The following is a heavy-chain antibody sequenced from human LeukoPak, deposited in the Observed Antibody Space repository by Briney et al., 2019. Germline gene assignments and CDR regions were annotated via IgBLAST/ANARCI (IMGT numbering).Heavy chain of an antibody. Sequence: ASVKVSCKASGYTFTSYDINWVRQATGQGLEWMGWMNPNSGNTGYAQKFQGRVTMTRNTSISTAYMGLSSLRSEDTAVYYCARGRGSGSYRQRDYYYYMDVWGKGTTVTISS. D-gene: IGHD3-10*01. CDR2: MNPNSGNT. CDR1: GYTFTSYD. V-gene: IGHV1-8*01. CDR3: ARGRGSGSYRQRDYYYYMDV. J-gene: IGHJ6*03.